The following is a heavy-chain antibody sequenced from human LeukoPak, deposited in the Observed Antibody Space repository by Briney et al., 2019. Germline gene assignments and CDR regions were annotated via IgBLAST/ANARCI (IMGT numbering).Heavy chain of an antibody. Sequence: GASVKVSCKASGYTFTDYYMHWVRQAPGQALEWMGWINPNSGGTNYAQKFQGRVTMTRDTSVSTAYMELNRLTSDDTAVYFCAXXXQYGTFYSWGQGTLVTVSS. D-gene: IGHD2-21*01. CDR1: GYTFTDYY. CDR2: INPNSGGT. V-gene: IGHV1-2*02. CDR3: AXXXQYGTFYS. J-gene: IGHJ4*02.